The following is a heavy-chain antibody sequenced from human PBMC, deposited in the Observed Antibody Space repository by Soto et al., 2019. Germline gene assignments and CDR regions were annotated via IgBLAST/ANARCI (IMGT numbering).Heavy chain of an antibody. D-gene: IGHD5-18*01. CDR1: GGSISSYY. V-gene: IGHV4-59*01. CDR2: IYYSGTT. Sequence: SETLSLTCTVSGGSISSYYWSWIRQPPGKGLEWIGYIYYSGTTNYNPSLKSRVTMSVDTSKNQFSLKLTSVTAADTAVYYCARGGYNFDYWGLGALVTVSS. CDR3: ARGGYNFDY. J-gene: IGHJ4*02.